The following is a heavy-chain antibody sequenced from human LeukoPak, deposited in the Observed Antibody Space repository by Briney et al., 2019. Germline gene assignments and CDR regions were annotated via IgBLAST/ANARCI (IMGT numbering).Heavy chain of an antibody. D-gene: IGHD1-26*01. J-gene: IGHJ4*02. CDR1: GYTFTYYY. V-gene: IGHV1-2*02. Sequence: GASVTVSCKASGYTFTYYYLHWVRQAQAQGLEWMGWINPNGGGTNYAQKFQGRVTMTRATSISTAYMELSRLRSDDTAVYYCAREGLQGATKGCWGQGTLVTVAS. CDR3: AREGLQGATKGC. CDR2: INPNGGGT.